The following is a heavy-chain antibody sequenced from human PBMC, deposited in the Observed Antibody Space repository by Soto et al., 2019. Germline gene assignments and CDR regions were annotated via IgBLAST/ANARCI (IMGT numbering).Heavy chain of an antibody. Sequence: GGSLRLSCAASGFTFISYWMSWVRQAPGKGLEWVANIKQDGSEKYYVDSVKGRFTISRDNAKNSLYLQMNSLRAEDTAVYYCARAITIFGVVIRYFDLWGRGTLVTVSS. V-gene: IGHV3-7*01. D-gene: IGHD3-3*01. CDR2: IKQDGSEK. CDR3: ARAITIFGVVIRYFDL. J-gene: IGHJ2*01. CDR1: GFTFISYW.